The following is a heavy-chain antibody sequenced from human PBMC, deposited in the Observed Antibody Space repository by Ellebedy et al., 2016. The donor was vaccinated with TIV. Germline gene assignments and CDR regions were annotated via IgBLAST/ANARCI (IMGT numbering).Heavy chain of an antibody. V-gene: IGHV1-18*04. J-gene: IGHJ4*02. CDR3: ARVSAAAGTSTPFSY. CDR2: ISAYNGNT. D-gene: IGHD6-13*01. Sequence: AASVKVSCKASGYTFTSYGISWVRQAPGQGLEWMGWISAYNGNTNYAQKFQGRVTMTRDTSISTAYMELSRLRSDDTAVYYCARVSAAAGTSTPFSYWGQGTLVTVSS. CDR1: GYTFTSYG.